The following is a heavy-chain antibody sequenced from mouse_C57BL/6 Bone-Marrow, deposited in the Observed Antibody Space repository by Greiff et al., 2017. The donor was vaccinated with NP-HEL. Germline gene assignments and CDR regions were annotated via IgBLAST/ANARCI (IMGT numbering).Heavy chain of an antibody. J-gene: IGHJ3*01. D-gene: IGHD1-1*01. CDR3: TRCDYYGSSYGFAY. Sequence: EVKLVESGGGLVKPGGSLKLSCAASGFTFSSYAMSWVRQTPEKRLEWVATISDGGSYTYYPDNVKGRFTISRDNAKNNLYLQMSHLKSEDTAMYYCTRCDYYGSSYGFAYWGQGTLVTVSA. CDR1: GFTFSSYA. V-gene: IGHV5-4*03. CDR2: ISDGGSYT.